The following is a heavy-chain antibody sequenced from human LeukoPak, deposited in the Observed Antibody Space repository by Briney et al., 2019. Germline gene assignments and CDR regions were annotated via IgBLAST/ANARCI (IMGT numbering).Heavy chain of an antibody. Sequence: GGAPRLSCAASGFTFSDYYMSWIRQAPGKGLEWVSFISSSGSTIYYADSVKGRFTISRDNAKNSLYLQMNSLRAEDTAVYYCARGYCGGDCYYPLYFDSWGQGTLVTVSS. CDR3: ARGYCGGDCYYPLYFDS. CDR1: GFTFSDYY. J-gene: IGHJ4*02. CDR2: ISSSGSTI. V-gene: IGHV3-11*01. D-gene: IGHD2-21*02.